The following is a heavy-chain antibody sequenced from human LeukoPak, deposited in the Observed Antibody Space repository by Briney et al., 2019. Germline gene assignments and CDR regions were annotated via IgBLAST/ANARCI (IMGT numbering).Heavy chain of an antibody. CDR1: GGSISSYY. J-gene: IGHJ3*02. CDR3: ARDRPGIAVAGDAFDI. D-gene: IGHD6-19*01. CDR2: IQNRGST. Sequence: SETLSLTCTVSGGSISSYYWSWIRQPPGKGLEWIGCIQNRGSTNCNPSLKSRVTLSVDTSKNQFSLKLTSVTAADTAVYYCARDRPGIAVAGDAFDIWGQGTMVTVSS. V-gene: IGHV4-59*01.